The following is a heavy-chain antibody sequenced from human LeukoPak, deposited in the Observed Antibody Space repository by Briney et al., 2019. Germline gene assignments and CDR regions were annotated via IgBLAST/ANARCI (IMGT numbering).Heavy chain of an antibody. Sequence: GGSLRLSCAASGFSFSSYSMNWVRQAPGKGLEWVSYISHTGSTMSYADSVKGRFTISRDNARNSLYLQMNSLRAEDTAVYYCAIPPLSGAGSSRPLAGMDVWGQGTTVTVSS. CDR1: GFSFSSYS. CDR3: AIPPLSGAGSSRPLAGMDV. D-gene: IGHD3-10*01. J-gene: IGHJ6*02. V-gene: IGHV3-48*04. CDR2: ISHTGSTM.